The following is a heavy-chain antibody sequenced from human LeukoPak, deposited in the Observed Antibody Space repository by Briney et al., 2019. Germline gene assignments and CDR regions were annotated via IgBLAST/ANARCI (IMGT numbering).Heavy chain of an antibody. J-gene: IGHJ5*02. CDR2: IYASGGT. CDR3: ARSVGYCSSASCYVNWFDP. Sequence: PSETLSLTCTASGGSISSYYWSWIRQPPGKGLEWIGRIYASGGTNYNPYLKSRLTISVDKSKNQFSLGLSYVTAADTAVYYCARSVGYCSSASCYVNWFDPWGQGTLVTVSS. CDR1: GGSISSYY. D-gene: IGHD2-2*01. V-gene: IGHV4-4*07.